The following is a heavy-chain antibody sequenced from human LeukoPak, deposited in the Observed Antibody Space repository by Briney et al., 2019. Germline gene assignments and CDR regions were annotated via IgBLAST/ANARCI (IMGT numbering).Heavy chain of an antibody. Sequence: GGSLRHSCAASGFTFSSYAMSWVREAPGKGLEWVSAISGSGGSTYYADSVKGRFTISRDNSKNTLYLQMNSLRAEDTAVYYCANDSYGDYELDYWGQGTLVTVSS. CDR1: GFTFSSYA. J-gene: IGHJ4*02. CDR2: ISGSGGST. CDR3: ANDSYGDYELDY. V-gene: IGHV3-23*01. D-gene: IGHD4-17*01.